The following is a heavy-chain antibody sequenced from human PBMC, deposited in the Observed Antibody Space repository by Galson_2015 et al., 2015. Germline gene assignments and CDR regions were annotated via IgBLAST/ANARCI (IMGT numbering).Heavy chain of an antibody. V-gene: IGHV3-23*01. CDR2: ISGSGGST. CDR1: GFTFSSYV. D-gene: IGHD3-22*01. J-gene: IGHJ4*02. CDR3: AKTVPDSSGYYYVYYFDY. Sequence: SLRLSCAASGFTFSSYVMSWVRQAPGKGLEWVSAISGSGGSTYYADSVKGRFTISRDNSKNTLYLRMNSLRAEDTAVYYCAKTVPDSSGYYYVYYFDYWGQGTLVTVSS.